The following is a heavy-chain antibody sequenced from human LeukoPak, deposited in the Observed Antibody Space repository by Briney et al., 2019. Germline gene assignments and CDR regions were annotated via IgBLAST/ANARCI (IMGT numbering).Heavy chain of an antibody. CDR2: IYYSGST. CDR3: ARVLRGIAAAGWAPRGFDP. V-gene: IGHV4-59*08. CDR1: GVPISSYY. D-gene: IGHD6-13*01. Sequence: SETLSLTCSVSGVPISSYYWSWIRQSPGKGLEWIGYIYYSGSTYYNPSLKSRVTISVDTSKNQFSLKLSSVTAADTAVYYCARVLRGIAAAGWAPRGFDPWGQGTLVTVSS. J-gene: IGHJ5*02.